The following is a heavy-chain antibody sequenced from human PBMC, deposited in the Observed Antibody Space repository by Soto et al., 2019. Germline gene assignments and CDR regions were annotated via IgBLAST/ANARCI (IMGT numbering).Heavy chain of an antibody. V-gene: IGHV4-59*12. CDR1: GGSINNYY. CDR3: ARDKITGLFDY. D-gene: IGHD2-8*02. J-gene: IGHJ4*02. CDR2: IYYSGRT. Sequence: SETLSLTCTVSGGSINNYYWSWIRQPPGKGLEWIGFIYYSGRTSYNPSLKSRVTISVDTSKNQFSLKLTSVTAADTAVYYCARDKITGLFDYWGQGTLVTVSS.